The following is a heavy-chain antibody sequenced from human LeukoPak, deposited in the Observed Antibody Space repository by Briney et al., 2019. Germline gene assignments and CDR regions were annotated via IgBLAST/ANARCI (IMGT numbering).Heavy chain of an antibody. D-gene: IGHD4-17*01. Sequence: GGSLRLSCAASGFTFSSYAMHWVRQAPGKGLEWVAVISYDGSNKYYADSVKGRFTISRDNSKNTLYLQMNSLRAEDTAVYYCARVRATVTKDPDYWGQGTLVTVSS. CDR1: GFTFSSYA. V-gene: IGHV3-30-3*01. J-gene: IGHJ4*02. CDR3: ARVRATVTKDPDY. CDR2: ISYDGSNK.